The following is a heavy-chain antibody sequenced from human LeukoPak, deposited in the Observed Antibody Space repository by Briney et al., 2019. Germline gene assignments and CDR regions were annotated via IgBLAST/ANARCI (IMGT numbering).Heavy chain of an antibody. V-gene: IGHV4-61*01. CDR3: GRETIAATGTSVFFDY. CDR1: GGSISGSSYY. CDR2: IYHSGST. Sequence: SETLSLTCTVSGGSISGSSYYWSWIRQPPGKGLEWIGYIYHSGSTNYNPSLKSRVTISVDTSKNQFSLKLTSMTAADTAVYYCGRETIAATGTSVFFDYWGQGTLVTVSS. J-gene: IGHJ4*02. D-gene: IGHD6-13*01.